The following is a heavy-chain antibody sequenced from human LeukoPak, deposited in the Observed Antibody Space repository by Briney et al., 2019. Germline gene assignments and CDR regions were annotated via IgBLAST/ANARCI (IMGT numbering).Heavy chain of an antibody. CDR3: VATPSCVEWKFTYYFDY. CDR2: IVVASGNR. CDR1: GFTFTSSA. J-gene: IGHJ4*02. Sequence: SVKVSCKASGFTFTSSAVQWVRQARGQRLEWIGWIVVASGNRNYAQKFRERVTITRDMSTSTAYMELNSLRSEDTAVYYCVATPSCVEWKFTYYFDYWGQGTLVTVSS. D-gene: IGHD3-3*01. V-gene: IGHV1-58*01.